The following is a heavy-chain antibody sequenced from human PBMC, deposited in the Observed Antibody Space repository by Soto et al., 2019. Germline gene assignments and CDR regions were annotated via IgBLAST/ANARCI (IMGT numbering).Heavy chain of an antibody. J-gene: IGHJ4*02. CDR2: FYYSGST. CDR1: GGSISSSSYY. D-gene: IGHD2-15*01. CDR3: ARLYGGSLFDY. Sequence: QLQLQESGPGLVKPSETLSLTCTVSGGSISSSSYYWGWIRQPPGKGLAWIGSFYYSGSTYYNPSLKSRVTISVDTSKNQFSLKLSSVTAADTAVYYCARLYGGSLFDYWGQGTLVTVSS. V-gene: IGHV4-39*01.